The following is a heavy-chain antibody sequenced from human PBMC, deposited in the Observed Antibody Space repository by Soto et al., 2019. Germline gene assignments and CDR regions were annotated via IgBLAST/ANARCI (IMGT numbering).Heavy chain of an antibody. J-gene: IGHJ6*02. CDR3: ERGHSITIFGVVIKGPCGYYYGMDV. Sequence: EVQLVESGGGLVQPGGSLRLSCAASGFTFSSYEMNWVRQAPGKGLEWVSYISSSGSTIYYADSVKGRFTISRDNAKNSLYLQMNSLRAEDTAVYYCERGHSITIFGVVIKGPCGYYYGMDVWGQGTTVTVSS. CDR1: GFTFSSYE. D-gene: IGHD3-3*01. V-gene: IGHV3-48*03. CDR2: ISSSGSTI.